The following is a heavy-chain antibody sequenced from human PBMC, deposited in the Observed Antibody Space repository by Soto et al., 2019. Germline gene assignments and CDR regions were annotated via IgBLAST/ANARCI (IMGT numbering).Heavy chain of an antibody. CDR2: IYDCGGT. CDR1: GFAFSPSA. D-gene: IGHD2-8*01. Sequence: PGGSLRLSCAASGFAFSPSAMSWVRQTPQQGLEWVSTIYDCGGTSYADSEKGRFTISRDNSKNTLYLETSRLRSDDTAVYYCAERGVSDAKGYLFFWGQGALVTVSS. J-gene: IGHJ4*02. CDR3: AERGVSDAKGYLFF. V-gene: IGHV3-23*01.